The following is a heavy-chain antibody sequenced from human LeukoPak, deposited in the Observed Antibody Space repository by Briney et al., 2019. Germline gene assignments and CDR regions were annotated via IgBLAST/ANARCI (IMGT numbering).Heavy chain of an antibody. CDR3: ARDPNYYDSSGYLSGAFDI. D-gene: IGHD3-22*01. Sequence: GGSLRLSCAASEFSVGSNYMTWVRQAPGKGLEWVSLIYSGSSTYYADSVKGRFTISRDNSKNTLYLQMNSLRAEDTAVYYCARDPNYYDSSGYLSGAFDIWGQGTMVTVSS. V-gene: IGHV3-66*01. CDR1: EFSVGSNY. CDR2: IYSGSST. J-gene: IGHJ3*02.